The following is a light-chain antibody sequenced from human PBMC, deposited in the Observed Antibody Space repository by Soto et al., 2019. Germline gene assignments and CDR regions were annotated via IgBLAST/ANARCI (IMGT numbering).Light chain of an antibody. Sequence: QSALTQPPSASGSPGQSVTISCTGTSSDVGGYNYVSWYQQHPGKAPKLMIYEDSKRPSGVPDRFSGSKSGNTASLPVSGLQADDEADYYCSSYAGSNNYVFRTGTTVTVL. V-gene: IGLV2-8*01. CDR3: SSYAGSNNYV. CDR1: SSDVGGYNY. CDR2: EDS. J-gene: IGLJ1*01.